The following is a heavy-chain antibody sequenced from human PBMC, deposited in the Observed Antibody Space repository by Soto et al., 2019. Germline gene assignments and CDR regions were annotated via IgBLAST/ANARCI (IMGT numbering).Heavy chain of an antibody. CDR2: VYHTGDT. V-gene: IGHV4-4*02. Sequence: SETLSLSCGVSGGTVASSHWCSLVRHSPGGGLEWIGNVYHTGDTNFNPSLQSRVTISVDKSNNQFSLRLNSLTAADTAVYFCAREIVTAGGNNYFDPWGPGTLVTVSS. CDR1: GGTVASSHW. J-gene: IGHJ5*02. D-gene: IGHD2-21*02. CDR3: AREIVTAGGNNYFDP.